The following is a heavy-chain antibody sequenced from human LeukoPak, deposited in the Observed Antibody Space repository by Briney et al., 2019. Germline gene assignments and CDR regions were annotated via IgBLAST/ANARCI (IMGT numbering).Heavy chain of an antibody. CDR2: ISGSGTYT. J-gene: IGHJ5*02. CDR1: GFTFSIYA. Sequence: PGGSLRLSCAASGFTFSIYAMGWVRQAPGKGLEWVSAISGSGTYTYYADSVKGRFTISRDNSKNTLYLQMNNLRAEDTALYYCARQAGDCSGGSCFSPWFDPWGQGTLVTVSS. D-gene: IGHD2-15*01. CDR3: ARQAGDCSGGSCFSPWFDP. V-gene: IGHV3-23*01.